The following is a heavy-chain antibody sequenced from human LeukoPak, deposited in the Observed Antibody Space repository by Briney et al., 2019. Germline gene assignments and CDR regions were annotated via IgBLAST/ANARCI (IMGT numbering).Heavy chain of an antibody. V-gene: IGHV4-61*02. J-gene: IGHJ5*02. CDR3: AWGDSSGYPFDP. Sequence: SETLSLTCTVSGGSISSGNYYWSWIRQPAGKGLEWIGRIYTSGGTSGSTYYNPSLKSRVTISVDTSKNQFSLKLSSVTAADTAVYYCAWGDSSGYPFDPWGQGTLSPPPQ. CDR1: GGSISSGNYY. CDR2: IYTSGGTSGST. D-gene: IGHD3-22*01.